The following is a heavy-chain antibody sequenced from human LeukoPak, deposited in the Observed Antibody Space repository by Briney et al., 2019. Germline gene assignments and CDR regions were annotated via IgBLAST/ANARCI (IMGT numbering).Heavy chain of an antibody. J-gene: IGHJ4*02. D-gene: IGHD4-23*01. CDR3: IRWKFQVGH. CDR1: GFTFSNAW. CDR2: IKSKIDGGTA. V-gene: IGHV3-15*01. Sequence: GGSLRLSCAASGFTFSNAWMSWVRQTPGKGLEWVGRIKSKIDGGTADYAAPVKGRFTMSRDDSNNTLYLQMNSLKSEDTAVYYCIRWKFQVGHWGQGTLVTVSS.